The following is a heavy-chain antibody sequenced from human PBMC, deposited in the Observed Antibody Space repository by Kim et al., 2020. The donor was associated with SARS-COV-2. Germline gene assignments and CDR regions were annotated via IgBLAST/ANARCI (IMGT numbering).Heavy chain of an antibody. J-gene: IGHJ4*02. Sequence: GGSLRLSCAASGFTFSTSGMHWVRQAPGKGLEWVANIWYDGNNKYYGDSVKGRFTISRDNSKNTLYLQMNSLRAEDTALYYCAGSILYCSGGIFYDEGFDYWGQGTPVTVSS. CDR3: AGSILYCSGGIFYDEGFDY. V-gene: IGHV3-33*01. CDR2: IWYDGNNK. D-gene: IGHD2-15*01. CDR1: GFTFSTSG.